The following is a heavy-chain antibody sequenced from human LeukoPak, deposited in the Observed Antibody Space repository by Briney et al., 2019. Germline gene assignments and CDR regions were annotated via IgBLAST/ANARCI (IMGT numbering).Heavy chain of an antibody. J-gene: IGHJ4*02. D-gene: IGHD1-26*01. Sequence: SETLSLTXTVSGGSISSGSYYWSWIRQPAGKGLEWIGRIYTSGSTNYNPSLKSRVTISVDTSKNQFSLKLSSVTAADTAVYYCARTIVGATGGIDYWGQGTLVTVSS. CDR2: IYTSGST. CDR3: ARTIVGATGGIDY. V-gene: IGHV4-61*02. CDR1: GGSISSGSYY.